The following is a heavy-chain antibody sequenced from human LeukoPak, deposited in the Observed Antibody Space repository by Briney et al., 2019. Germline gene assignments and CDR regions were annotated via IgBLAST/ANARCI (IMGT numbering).Heavy chain of an antibody. V-gene: IGHV4-30-2*01. Sequence: PSETLSLTCAVSGGSISSGGYSWSWIRQPPGKGLEWIGYIYHSGSTYYNSSLKSRVTISVDRSKNQFSLKLSSVTAADTAVYYCASMTTVPTGFDYWGQGTLVTVSS. J-gene: IGHJ4*02. CDR2: IYHSGST. CDR1: GGSISSGGYS. D-gene: IGHD4-17*01. CDR3: ASMTTVPTGFDY.